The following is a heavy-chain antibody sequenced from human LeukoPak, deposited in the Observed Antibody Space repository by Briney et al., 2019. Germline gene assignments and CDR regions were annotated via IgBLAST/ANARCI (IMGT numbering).Heavy chain of an antibody. J-gene: IGHJ4*02. V-gene: IGHV3-48*02. D-gene: IGHD3-10*01. CDR3: ARPSSELSGEAPPGSFDY. CDR1: GFTFSSYG. CDR2: ISSTSTT. Sequence: GGSLRLSCAASGFTFSSYGMHWVRQAPGKGLEWVSHISSTSTTYYADSVKGRFTTSRDNAKNLLYLQMNSLRDEDTAVYYCARPSSELSGEAPPGSFDYWGQGTLVTVSS.